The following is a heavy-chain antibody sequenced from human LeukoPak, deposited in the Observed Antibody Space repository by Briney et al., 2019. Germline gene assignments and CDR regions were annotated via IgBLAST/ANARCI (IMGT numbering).Heavy chain of an antibody. Sequence: TSETLSLTCTVSGGSINNNNYYWGWIRQPPGKGLEWIGNIYYSGSTYYNPSLKSRVTISVDRSKNQFSLKLSSVTAADTAVYYCAREVSGIAAAVYYFDYWGQETLVTVSS. CDR1: GGSINNNNYY. D-gene: IGHD6-13*01. V-gene: IGHV4-39*07. CDR3: AREVSGIAAAVYYFDY. CDR2: IYYSGST. J-gene: IGHJ4*02.